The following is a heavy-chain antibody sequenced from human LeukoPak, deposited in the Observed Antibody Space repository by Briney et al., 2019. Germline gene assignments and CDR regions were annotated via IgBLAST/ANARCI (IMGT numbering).Heavy chain of an antibody. CDR1: GFSLSTNGVG. D-gene: IGHD3-10*01. J-gene: IGHJ4*02. CDR2: IYWDDDK. V-gene: IGHV2-5*02. CDR3: AHRELVRGVPYYFDY. Sequence: GSGPTLVKPTQTLTLTCTFSGFSLSTNGVGVGWIRQPPGKTLEWLALIYWDDDKRYSPSLKSRLTITKDTSKNQVVLTMTNMDPVDTATYYCAHRELVRGVPYYFDYWGQGTLVTVSS.